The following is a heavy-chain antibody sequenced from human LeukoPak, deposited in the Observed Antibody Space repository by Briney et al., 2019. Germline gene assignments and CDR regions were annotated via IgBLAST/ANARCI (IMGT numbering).Heavy chain of an antibody. J-gene: IGHJ4*02. CDR1: GGSISSGSYF. CDR3: ARERSTVDDY. CDR2: IDTRGSS. Sequence: SQTLSLTCTVSGGSISSGSYFWSWLRQPAGKGLEWIGRIDTRGSSNYNPSLKSRVTISVDTSKNQFSLKLSSVTAADTAVYYCARERSTVDDYWGQGTLVTVSS. D-gene: IGHD4-23*01. V-gene: IGHV4-61*02.